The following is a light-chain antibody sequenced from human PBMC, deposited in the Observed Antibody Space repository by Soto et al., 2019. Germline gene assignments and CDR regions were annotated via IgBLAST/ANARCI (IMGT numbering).Light chain of an antibody. Sequence: EIVMTQSPATLSVSPGQRATLSCRASQSVRSDLAWYRQKPGQAPRLLIYSASTRATGVPARFSGSGSGTDFTLTITSLQSEDFCVYYCQQYYMWPPVFGQGTKVETK. V-gene: IGKV3-15*01. CDR2: SAS. CDR3: QQYYMWPPV. CDR1: QSVRSD. J-gene: IGKJ2*01.